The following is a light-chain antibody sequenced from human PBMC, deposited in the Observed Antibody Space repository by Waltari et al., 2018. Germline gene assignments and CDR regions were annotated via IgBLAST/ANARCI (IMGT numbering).Light chain of an antibody. CDR3: SSYAGNNIFV. CDR2: EAT. Sequence: QSALTQPPSASGSPGQSVTISCTGPSRDVGAYNYVHWYQQYPDKAPKVVIYEATKRPSGVPDRFSGSKSGNTASLTVSGLQAEDEADYYCSSYAGNNIFVFGTGTQVTVL. V-gene: IGLV2-8*01. CDR1: SRDVGAYNY. J-gene: IGLJ1*01.